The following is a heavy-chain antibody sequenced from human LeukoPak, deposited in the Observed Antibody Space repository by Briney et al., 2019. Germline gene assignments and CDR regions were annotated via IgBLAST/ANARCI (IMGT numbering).Heavy chain of an antibody. J-gene: IGHJ5*02. V-gene: IGHV3-30-3*01. CDR3: ARDRVPAAIVNNWFDP. Sequence: GRSLRLSCAASGFTFSSYAMHWVRQAPGKGLEWVAVISYDGSNKYYADSVKGRFTISRDNSKNTLYLQMNSLRAEDTAVYYCARDRVPAAIVNNWFDPWGQGTLVTVSS. CDR1: GFTFSSYA. CDR2: ISYDGSNK. D-gene: IGHD2-2*01.